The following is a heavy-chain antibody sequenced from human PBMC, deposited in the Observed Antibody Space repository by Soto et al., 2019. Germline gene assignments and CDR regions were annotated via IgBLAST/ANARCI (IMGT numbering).Heavy chain of an antibody. CDR2: IFYSGST. V-gene: IGHV4-39*01. CDR3: ARHLTYCSAGSCYSDFPYYGMDV. Sequence: QLQLQESGPGLVKLSETLSLTCTVSGGSISSSSYYWGWIRQAPGKGLEWIGSIFYSGSTYYNPSRKRRVTISVDTSKNQFSLKLSSVTAADTAVYYCARHLTYCSAGSCYSDFPYYGMDVWGQGTTVTVTS. CDR1: GGSISSSSYY. J-gene: IGHJ6*02. D-gene: IGHD2-15*01.